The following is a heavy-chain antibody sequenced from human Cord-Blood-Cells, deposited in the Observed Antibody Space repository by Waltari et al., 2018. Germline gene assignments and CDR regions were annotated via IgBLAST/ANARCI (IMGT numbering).Heavy chain of an antibody. Sequence: SIYHSGSTYYNPSLKSRVTISVDTSKNQFSLKLSSVTAADTAVYYCARGDALISPSSIAARFDAFDIWGQGTMVTVSS. V-gene: IGHV4-38-2*02. CDR3: ARGDALISPSSIAARFDAFDI. CDR2: IYHSGST. D-gene: IGHD6-6*01. J-gene: IGHJ3*02.